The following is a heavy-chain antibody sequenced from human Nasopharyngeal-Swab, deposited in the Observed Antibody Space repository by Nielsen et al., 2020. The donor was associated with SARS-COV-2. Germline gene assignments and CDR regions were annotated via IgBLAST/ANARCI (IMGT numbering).Heavy chain of an antibody. V-gene: IGHV1-46*01. CDR1: GYTFTGYY. CDR2: INPSGGST. D-gene: IGHD3-22*01. CDR3: ARGLYYYDSSGYRKPRYYFDY. J-gene: IGHJ4*02. Sequence: ASVKVSCKASGYTFTGYYMHWVRQAPGQGLEWMGIINPSGGSTSYAQKFQGRVTMTRDTSTSTVYMELSSLRSEDTAVYYCARGLYYYDSSGYRKPRYYFDYWGQGTLVTVSS.